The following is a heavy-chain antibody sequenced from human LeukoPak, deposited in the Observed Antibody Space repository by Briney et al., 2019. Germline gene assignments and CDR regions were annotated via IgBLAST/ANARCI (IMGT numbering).Heavy chain of an antibody. D-gene: IGHD3-22*01. Sequence: SETLSLTCTVSGGSISSSSYYWGWIRQPPGKGLEWIGSIYYSGSTYYNPSLKSRVTISVDTSKNQFSLKLSSVTAADTAVYYCARGRYYDSSGYYYLDYWGQGTLVTVSS. J-gene: IGHJ4*02. CDR3: ARGRYYDSSGYYYLDY. V-gene: IGHV4-39*07. CDR1: GGSISSSSYY. CDR2: IYYSGST.